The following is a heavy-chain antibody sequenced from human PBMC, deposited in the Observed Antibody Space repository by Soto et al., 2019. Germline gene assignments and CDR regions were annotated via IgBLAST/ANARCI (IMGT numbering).Heavy chain of an antibody. D-gene: IGHD2-2*01. CDR2: IYYSGST. CDR3: ARERGFCSSTSCYPYLDY. J-gene: IGHJ4*02. Sequence: SETLSLTCTVSGGSISSYYWSWIRQPPGKGLEWIGYIYYSGSTNYNPSLKSRITISVDTSKNQFSLKLSSVTAADTAVYYCARERGFCSSTSCYPYLDYWGQGTLVTVSS. CDR1: GGSISSYY. V-gene: IGHV4-59*01.